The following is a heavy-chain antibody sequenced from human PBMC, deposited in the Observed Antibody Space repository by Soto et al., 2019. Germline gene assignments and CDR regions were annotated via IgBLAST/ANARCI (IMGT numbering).Heavy chain of an antibody. V-gene: IGHV3-23*01. Sequence: EVQLLESGGRLVQPGGSVRLSCAASGFTFSNYAMAWVRQAPGKGLEWVSAISGSGGITYHAASVKGRFSISRDNSRNTLYLQMNSLGAEDTAVHYCARAAHYDFWSGYYYMDVWGIGTTVTVSS. CDR3: ARAAHYDFWSGYYYMDV. CDR2: ISGSGGIT. CDR1: GFTFSNYA. J-gene: IGHJ6*03. D-gene: IGHD3-3*01.